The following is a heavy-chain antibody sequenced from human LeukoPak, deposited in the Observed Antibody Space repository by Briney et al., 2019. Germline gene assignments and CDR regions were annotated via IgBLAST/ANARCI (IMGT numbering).Heavy chain of an antibody. CDR3: ATFYGSGSYFSSPNWFDP. CDR1: GGSISSGSYY. CDR2: IYYSGST. V-gene: IGHV4-61*01. J-gene: IGHJ5*02. D-gene: IGHD3-10*01. Sequence: SQTLSLTCTVSGGSISSGSYYWSWIRQPPGKGLEWIGYIYYSGSTNYNPSLKSRVTISVDTSKNQFSLKLSSVTAADTAVYYCATFYGSGSYFSSPNWFDPWGQGTLVTVSS.